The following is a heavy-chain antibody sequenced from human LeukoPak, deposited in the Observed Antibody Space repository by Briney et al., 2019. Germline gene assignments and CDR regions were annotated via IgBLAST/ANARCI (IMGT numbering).Heavy chain of an antibody. J-gene: IGHJ4*02. D-gene: IGHD3-9*01. CDR3: ARANQSPDLRYSTPGDY. CDR1: GYTFTSYA. Sequence: GASVKVSCKASGYTFTSYAMHWVRQAPGQRLEWMGWINAGNGNTKYSQKFQGRVTITRDTSASTAYMELSSLRSEDTAVYYCARANQSPDLRYSTPGDYWGQGTLVTVSS. CDR2: INAGNGNT. V-gene: IGHV1-3*01.